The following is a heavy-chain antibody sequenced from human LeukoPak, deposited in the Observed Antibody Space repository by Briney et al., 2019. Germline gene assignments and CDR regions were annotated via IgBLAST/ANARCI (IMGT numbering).Heavy chain of an antibody. CDR1: DFTFSTYA. CDR2: ISGDGGST. D-gene: IGHD2-2*01. J-gene: IGHJ4*02. Sequence: GGSLRLSCAASDFTFSTYAMSWVRQAPGQGLEWVSSISGDGGSTYYAESVKGRFTISRDNSKNTLYLQMNSLRAEDTAVYYCAKRPDCSTTNCFRFEYWGQGTLVTVSS. V-gene: IGHV3-23*01. CDR3: AKRPDCSTTNCFRFEY.